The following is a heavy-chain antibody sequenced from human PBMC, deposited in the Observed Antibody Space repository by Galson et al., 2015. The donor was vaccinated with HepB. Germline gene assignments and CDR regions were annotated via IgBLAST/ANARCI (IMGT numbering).Heavy chain of an antibody. CDR1: GFTFSSYA. D-gene: IGHD5-24*01. V-gene: IGHV3-30-3*01. CDR2: ISYDGGNE. J-gene: IGHJ4*02. Sequence: SLRLSCAASGFTFSSYALHWVRQAPGKGLEWVAVISYDGGNEDYADSVKGRFTISRDNSKNTMYLHLSSLRPEDTAVYYCGRDTDGDGYTPSLGVDYWGQGTLVTVSS. CDR3: GRDTDGDGYTPSLGVDY.